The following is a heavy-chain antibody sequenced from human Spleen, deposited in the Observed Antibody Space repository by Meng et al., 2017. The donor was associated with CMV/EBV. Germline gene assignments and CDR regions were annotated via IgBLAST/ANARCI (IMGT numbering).Heavy chain of an antibody. J-gene: IGHJ4*02. CDR2: ISAYNGNT. CDR1: GHNFNNYG. Sequence: QVQLVQAGAEVKKPGSSVKVSCKTSGHNFNNYGISWVRQAPGQGLEWMGWISAYNGNTNYAQKLQGRVTMTTDTSTSTAYMELRSLRSDDTAVYYCARVEYIAVAGDYWGQGTLVTVSS. D-gene: IGHD6-19*01. CDR3: ARVEYIAVAGDY. V-gene: IGHV1-18*01.